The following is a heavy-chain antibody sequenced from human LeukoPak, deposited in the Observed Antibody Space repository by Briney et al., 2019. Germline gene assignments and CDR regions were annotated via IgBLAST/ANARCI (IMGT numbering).Heavy chain of an antibody. D-gene: IGHD6-19*01. Sequence: GGSLRLSCAASGFTFSSYAMSWVRQAPGKGLEWVSYISSSGSTIYYADSVKGRFTISRDNAKNSLYLRMNSLRAEDTAVYYCARADDSSGYVADAFDIWGQGTMVTVSS. CDR3: ARADDSSGYVADAFDI. CDR2: ISSSGSTI. CDR1: GFTFSSYA. V-gene: IGHV3-48*03. J-gene: IGHJ3*02.